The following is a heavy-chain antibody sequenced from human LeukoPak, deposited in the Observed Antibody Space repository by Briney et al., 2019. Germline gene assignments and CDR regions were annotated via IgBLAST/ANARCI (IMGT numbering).Heavy chain of an antibody. D-gene: IGHD3-22*01. J-gene: IGHJ5*02. V-gene: IGHV4-59*01. CDR2: IYYSGST. CDR1: GGSFSGYY. Sequence: PSETLSLTCAVYGGSFSGYYWSWIRQPPGRGLEWIGYIYYSGSTNYNPSLKSRVTISVDTSKNQFSLKLSSVTAADTAVYYCARAVNSSAQRWFDPWGQGTLVTVSS. CDR3: ARAVNSSAQRWFDP.